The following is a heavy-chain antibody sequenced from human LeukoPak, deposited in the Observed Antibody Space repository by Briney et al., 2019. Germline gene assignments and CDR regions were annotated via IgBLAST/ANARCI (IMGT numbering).Heavy chain of an antibody. CDR3: AKDRAPLYSSSWYYFDY. CDR1: GFTFSSYG. CDR2: ISYDGSNK. Sequence: PAGGSLRLSCAVSGFTFSSYGMHWVRQAPGKGLEWVAVISYDGSNKYYADSVKGRFTISRDNSKNTLYLQMNSLRAEDTAVYYCAKDRAPLYSSSWYYFDYWGQGTLVTVSS. D-gene: IGHD6-13*01. J-gene: IGHJ4*02. V-gene: IGHV3-30*18.